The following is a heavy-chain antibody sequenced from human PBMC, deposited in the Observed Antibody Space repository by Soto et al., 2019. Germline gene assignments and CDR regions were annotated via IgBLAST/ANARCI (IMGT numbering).Heavy chain of an antibody. D-gene: IGHD1-26*01. CDR3: AKVLSSGSYSGALEY. Sequence: PGWSLRLSCVSSVFSITSFAMSWVRQAPGKGLEWASAISASGGSTYADSVKGRFTISRDNSKNTLYLQMNSPRVEDTAVYYCAKVLSSGSYSGALEYWGQGALVTVSS. V-gene: IGHV3-23*01. J-gene: IGHJ4*02. CDR1: VFSITSFA. CDR2: ISASGGST.